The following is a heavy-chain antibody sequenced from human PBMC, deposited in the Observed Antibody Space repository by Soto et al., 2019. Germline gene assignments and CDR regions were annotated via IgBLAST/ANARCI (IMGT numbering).Heavy chain of an antibody. D-gene: IGHD3-9*01. CDR2: IYYSGST. V-gene: IGHV4-61*01. J-gene: IGHJ6*02. CDR1: GGSVSSGSYY. Sequence: PSETLSLTCTVSGGSVSSGSYYWSWIRQPPGKGLEWIGYIYYSGSTNYNHSLKSRVTISVDTSKNQISLKLSSVTAADTAVYYFSIDRGSYDILTGFYYYYGMDVWGQGTTVTVSS. CDR3: SIDRGSYDILTGFYYYYGMDV.